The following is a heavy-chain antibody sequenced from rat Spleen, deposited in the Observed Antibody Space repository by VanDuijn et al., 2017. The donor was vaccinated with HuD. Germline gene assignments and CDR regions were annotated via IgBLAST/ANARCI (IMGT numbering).Heavy chain of an antibody. CDR2: ITSGGSYT. V-gene: IGHV5-7*01. J-gene: IGHJ2*01. CDR3: ARQGYYGYNYYFDY. CDR1: GFTFSDYY. Sequence: EVQLVESDGGLVQPGRSLKLSCAASGFTFSDYYMAWVRQAPKKGLEWIATITSGGSYTYYPDSVKGRFTISRDNAKTTLYLQMDSLRSEDTATYYCARQGYYGYNYYFDYWGQGVMVTVSS. D-gene: IGHD1-9*01.